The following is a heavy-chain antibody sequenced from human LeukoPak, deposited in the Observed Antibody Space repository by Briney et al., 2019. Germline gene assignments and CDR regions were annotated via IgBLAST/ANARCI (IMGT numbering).Heavy chain of an antibody. D-gene: IGHD3-22*01. V-gene: IGHV1-69*04. J-gene: IGHJ4*02. CDR2: IIPILGIA. CDR3: AYDSSGYYYNY. CDR1: GGTFSSYA. Sequence: ASVKVSCKASGGTFSSYAISWVRQAPGQGLEWMGRIIPILGIANYAQKFQGRVTITADKSTSTAYMELCSLRSEDTAVYYCAYDSSGYYYNYWGQGTLVTVSS.